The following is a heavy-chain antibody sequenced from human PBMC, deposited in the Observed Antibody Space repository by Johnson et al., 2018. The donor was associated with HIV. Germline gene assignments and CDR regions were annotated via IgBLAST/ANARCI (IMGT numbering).Heavy chain of an antibody. CDR2: ISSSGGTI. CDR3: ARDGRGLDAFDI. J-gene: IGHJ3*02. D-gene: IGHD3/OR15-3a*01. V-gene: IGHV3-11*04. Sequence: QVQLVESGGDLVKPGGSLRLSCGASEFILSDYYISWVRQAPEKGLEWISYISSSGGTIFYADSVTGRFTISRDIAKNTLYLQRNSLRAEDTAVYYCARDGRGLDAFDIWGQGTMVSVSS. CDR1: EFILSDYY.